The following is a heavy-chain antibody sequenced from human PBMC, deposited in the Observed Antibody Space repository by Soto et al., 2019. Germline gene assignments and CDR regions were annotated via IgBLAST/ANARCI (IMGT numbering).Heavy chain of an antibody. Sequence: QVQLVESGGGVVQPGRSLRLSCAASGFTFSSYAMHWVRQAPGKGLEWVAVISYDGSNKYYADSVKGRFTISRDNSKNSVYLQMNSLRAEDTAVYYCARDRARYSSSMLDAFAIWGQGTMVTVSS. CDR1: GFTFSSYA. D-gene: IGHD6-6*01. CDR3: ARDRARYSSSMLDAFAI. CDR2: ISYDGSNK. J-gene: IGHJ3*02. V-gene: IGHV3-30-3*01.